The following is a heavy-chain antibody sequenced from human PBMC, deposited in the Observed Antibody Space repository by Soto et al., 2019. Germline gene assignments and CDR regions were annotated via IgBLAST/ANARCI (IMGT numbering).Heavy chain of an antibody. J-gene: IGHJ2*01. V-gene: IGHV1-69*13. CDR1: GGAFSSYA. D-gene: IGHD6-13*01. CDR2: IIPIFGTA. CDR3: ARERSWYTGSDWYFDL. Sequence: SVKVSCKASGGAFSSYAISWVRQAPGQGLEWMGGIIPIFGTANYAQKFQGRVTITADESTSTAYMELSSLRSEDTAVYYCARERSWYTGSDWYFDLWGRGTLVTVSS.